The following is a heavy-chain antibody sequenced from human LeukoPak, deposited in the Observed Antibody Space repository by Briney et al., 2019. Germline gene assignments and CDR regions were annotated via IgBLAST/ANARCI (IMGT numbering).Heavy chain of an antibody. CDR1: GYTFTNYG. J-gene: IGHJ4*02. Sequence: GASVKVSCKASGYTFTNYGISWVRQAPGQGLEWMGWISAHNGNIKYAQNLQGRVTMTTDTSTSTAYMELRSLRSDDTAVYYCARDLFVVAFDYWGQGTLVTLSS. D-gene: IGHD2-15*01. CDR3: ARDLFVVAFDY. CDR2: ISAHNGNI. V-gene: IGHV1-18*01.